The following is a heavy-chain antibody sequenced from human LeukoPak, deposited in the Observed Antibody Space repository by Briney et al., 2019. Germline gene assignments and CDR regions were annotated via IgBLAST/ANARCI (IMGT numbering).Heavy chain of an antibody. CDR1: GFTFDDYA. V-gene: IGHV3-43D*03. CDR2: ISWDGGST. CDR3: AKDLYSYGLAGLDY. Sequence: PGGSLRLSCAASGFTFDDYAMHWVRQAPGKGLEWVSLISWDGGSTYYADSVKGRFTISRDNSRNSLYLQMNSLRAEDTALYYCAKDLYSYGLAGLDYWGQGTLVTVSS. J-gene: IGHJ4*02. D-gene: IGHD5-18*01.